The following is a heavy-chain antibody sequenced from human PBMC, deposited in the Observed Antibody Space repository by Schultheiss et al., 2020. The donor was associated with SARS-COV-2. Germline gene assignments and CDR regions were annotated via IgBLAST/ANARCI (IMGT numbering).Heavy chain of an antibody. CDR1: GDSISSYY. CDR2: IYTSGST. V-gene: IGHV4-4*07. CDR3: ARQSMVRLGNWFDP. J-gene: IGHJ5*02. D-gene: IGHD3-10*01. Sequence: SETLSLTCTVSGDSISSYYWSWIRQPAGKGLEWIGRIYTSGSTNYNPSLKSRVTMSVDTSKNQFSLKLSSVTAADTAVYYCARQSMVRLGNWFDPWGQGTLVTVSS.